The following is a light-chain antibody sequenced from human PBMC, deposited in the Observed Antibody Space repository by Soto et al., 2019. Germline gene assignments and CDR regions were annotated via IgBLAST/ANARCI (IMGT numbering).Light chain of an antibody. V-gene: IGLV1-47*01. Sequence: QSVLSQPPSASGTPRQRVTISCSGSSSNIGRNYVYWYQQVPGTAPKLLIFRNNQRPSGVPDRFSGSKSGTSASLAISGLRSEDEADYFCAAWDYSLSGYWVFGGGTKLTVL. CDR1: SSNIGRNY. J-gene: IGLJ3*02. CDR2: RNN. CDR3: AAWDYSLSGYWV.